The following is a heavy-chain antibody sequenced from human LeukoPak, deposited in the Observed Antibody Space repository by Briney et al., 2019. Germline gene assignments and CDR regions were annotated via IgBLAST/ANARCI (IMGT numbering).Heavy chain of an antibody. CDR2: ISLSGVT. CDR3: SRESGAFSPFGY. V-gene: IGHV4-4*02. Sequence: SETLSLTCTVSGGSISSTNWWSWVRQPPGQGLEWIGEISLSGVTNYNPSLKSRVTMSLDRSKNHLSLTLTSVTAADTAVYYCSRESGAFSPFGYWGQGTLVTVSS. D-gene: IGHD1-26*01. CDR1: GGSISSTNW. J-gene: IGHJ4*02.